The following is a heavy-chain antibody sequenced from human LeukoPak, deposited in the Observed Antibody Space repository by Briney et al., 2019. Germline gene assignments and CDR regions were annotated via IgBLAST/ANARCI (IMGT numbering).Heavy chain of an antibody. CDR1: GGSFSGYY. D-gene: IGHD5-18*01. V-gene: IGHV4-34*01. CDR3: ARGRGGYSYDLDY. CDR2: INHSGST. Sequence: SETLSLTCVVYGGSFSGYYWSWIRQPPGKGLEWIGEINHSGSTNYNPSLKSRVTISVDTSKNQFSLKLSSVTAADTAVYYCARGRGGYSYDLDYWGQGTLVTVSS. J-gene: IGHJ4*02.